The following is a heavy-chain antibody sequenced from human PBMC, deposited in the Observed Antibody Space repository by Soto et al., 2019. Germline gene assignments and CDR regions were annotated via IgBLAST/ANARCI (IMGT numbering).Heavy chain of an antibody. CDR3: AREGSIAVAGGFYYYYYMDV. Sequence: GGSLRLSCAASGFIVSNTYMSWVRQAPGKGLEWVSFIYSGGSTFYADSVKGRFTISRDNATNMLYLQMNSLRAEDTAVYYCAREGSIAVAGGFYYYYYMDVWGKGTTVTVSS. V-gene: IGHV3-66*01. D-gene: IGHD6-19*01. J-gene: IGHJ6*03. CDR1: GFIVSNTY. CDR2: IYSGGST.